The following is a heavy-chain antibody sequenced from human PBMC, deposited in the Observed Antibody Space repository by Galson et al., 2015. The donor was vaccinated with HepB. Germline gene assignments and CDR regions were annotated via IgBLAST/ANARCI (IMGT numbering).Heavy chain of an antibody. CDR3: ARGDYDSSGYYSSGPKTDY. D-gene: IGHD3-22*01. CDR1: GGSFSGYC. CDR2: INHSGST. Sequence: SETLSLTCAVYGGSFSGYCWSWIRQPPGKGLEWIGEINHSGSTNYNPSLKSRVTISVDTSKNQFSLKLSSVTAADTAVYYCARGDYDSSGYYSSGPKTDYWGQGTLVTVSS. V-gene: IGHV4-34*01. J-gene: IGHJ4*02.